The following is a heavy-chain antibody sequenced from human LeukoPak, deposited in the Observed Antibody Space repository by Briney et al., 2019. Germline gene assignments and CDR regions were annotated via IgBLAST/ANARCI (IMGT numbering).Heavy chain of an antibody. CDR3: ARETDDIVATITSNFDY. J-gene: IGHJ4*02. CDR1: GYTFTGYY. Sequence: ASVKVSFKASGYTFTGYYMHWVRQAPGQGLEWMGWINPNSGGTNYAQKFQGRVTMTRDTSISTAYMELSRLRSDDTAVYYCARETDDIVATITSNFDYWGQGTLVTVSS. V-gene: IGHV1-2*02. D-gene: IGHD5-12*01. CDR2: INPNSGGT.